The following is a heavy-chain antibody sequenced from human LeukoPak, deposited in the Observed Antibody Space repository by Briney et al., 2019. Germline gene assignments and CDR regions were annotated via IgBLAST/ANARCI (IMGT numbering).Heavy chain of an antibody. CDR1: GFTFSSYT. Sequence: GGSLRLSCAASGFTFSSYTMNWVRQPPGKGLEWVSNIGTSSTTIYYADSVKGRFTISRDNAKNSLYLQMNSLRAEDTAVYYCARDIPGQWELQNPDLFDYWGQGTLVTVSS. J-gene: IGHJ4*02. V-gene: IGHV3-48*01. CDR2: IGTSSTTI. CDR3: ARDIPGQWELQNPDLFDY. D-gene: IGHD1-26*01.